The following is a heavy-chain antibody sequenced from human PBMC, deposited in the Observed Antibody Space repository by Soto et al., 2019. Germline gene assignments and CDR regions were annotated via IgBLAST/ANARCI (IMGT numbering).Heavy chain of an antibody. D-gene: IGHD6-19*01. CDR2: ISGNSGSI. CDR1: GFTISTYP. Sequence: EVQLVESGGGLVQPGGSLRLSCAASGFTISTYPVNWVRQAPGKGLESVSYISGNSGSIYYADSVKGRFIISRDNAKNSLCLHMNSLRDDDTAVYYCTRQNLEHSSGWYPWGQGALVTVSA. V-gene: IGHV3-48*02. CDR3: TRQNLEHSSGWYP. J-gene: IGHJ5*02.